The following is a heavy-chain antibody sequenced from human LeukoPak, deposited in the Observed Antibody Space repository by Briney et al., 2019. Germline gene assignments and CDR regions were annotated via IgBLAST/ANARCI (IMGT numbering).Heavy chain of an antibody. CDR2: INPNSGGT. D-gene: IGHD2-2*01. CDR3: AREYCSSTSCFCYFDY. J-gene: IGHJ4*03. V-gene: IGHV1-2*02. Sequence: GVSVKVSCKASGYTFTGYYMHWVRQAPGQGLEWMGWINPNSGGTNYAQKFQGRVTMTRDTSISTAYMELSRLRSDDTAVYYCAREYCSSTSCFCYFDYWGQGTLVTVSS. CDR1: GYTFTGYY.